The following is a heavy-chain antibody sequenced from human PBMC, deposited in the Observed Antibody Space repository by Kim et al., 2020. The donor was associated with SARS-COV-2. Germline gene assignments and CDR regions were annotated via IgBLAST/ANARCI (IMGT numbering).Heavy chain of an antibody. CDR1: GFTFSSYG. CDR3: AKDWEVATRYGVELNAFDI. J-gene: IGHJ3*02. D-gene: IGHD5-12*01. Sequence: GGSLRLSCAASGFTFSSYGMHWVRHAPGKGLEWVAVISYDGSNKYYADSVKGRFTISRENSKNTLYLQMNSLRAEDTAVYDCAKDWEVATRYGVELNAFDIRSQRTMVTVSS. V-gene: IGHV3-30*18. CDR2: ISYDGSNK.